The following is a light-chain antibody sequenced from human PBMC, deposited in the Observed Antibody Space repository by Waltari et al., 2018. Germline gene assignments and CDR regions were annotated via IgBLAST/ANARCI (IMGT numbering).Light chain of an antibody. CDR1: RDINIY. J-gene: IGKJ5*01. V-gene: IGKV1-33*01. Sequence: DIQMTQSPSSLSASVGDRVTITCQASRDINIYLNWYQQKPGKAPNPLIYEASKLETGVPSRFSGSGSGTDFTFTISSLQPEDIATYYCQQYDNLPLTFGHGTRLEIK. CDR2: EAS. CDR3: QQYDNLPLT.